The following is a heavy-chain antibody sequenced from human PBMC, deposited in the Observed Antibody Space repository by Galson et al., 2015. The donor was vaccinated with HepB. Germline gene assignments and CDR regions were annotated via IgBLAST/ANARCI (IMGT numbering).Heavy chain of an antibody. J-gene: IGHJ4*02. Sequence: SLRLSCAASGFTFSSYAMSWVRQAPGKGLEWVSAISGSGVSTYYADSVMGRFTISRDNSKNTLYLQMNSLRAEDTALYYCAKHTRAAVGTVDYWGQGTLVTVSS. CDR3: AKHTRAAVGTVDY. V-gene: IGHV3-23*01. D-gene: IGHD6-13*01. CDR1: GFTFSSYA. CDR2: ISGSGVST.